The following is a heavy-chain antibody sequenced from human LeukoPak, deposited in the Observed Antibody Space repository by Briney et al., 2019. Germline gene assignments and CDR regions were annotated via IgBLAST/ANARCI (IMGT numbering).Heavy chain of an antibody. V-gene: IGHV4-39*01. J-gene: IGHJ5*02. CDR1: GGSISSSGYY. CDR3: ARHEYSGSYYGLSWFDP. CDR2: IYYSGST. D-gene: IGHD1-26*01. Sequence: KPSETLSLTCTVSGGSISSSGYYWGWIRQPPGKGLEWIASIYYSGSTYYNPSLKSRVTISVDTSKNQLSLKLSSLTAADTAVYYCARHEYSGSYYGLSWFDPWCQGTLVTVSS.